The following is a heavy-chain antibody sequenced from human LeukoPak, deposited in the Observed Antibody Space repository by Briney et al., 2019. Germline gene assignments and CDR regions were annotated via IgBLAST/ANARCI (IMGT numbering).Heavy chain of an antibody. CDR1: GYTFTTYA. Sequence: ASVKVSCKGSGYTFTTYAKNWVRQPPGQGLGWMGGINTNTGNPTYSQGFTGRFGFSLDTSVSTAYLQISSLKAEDTAVYYCAREGRVVVAGGDYYYYSYMDVWGKGTTVTVSS. D-gene: IGHD2-15*01. CDR2: INTNTGNP. J-gene: IGHJ6*03. V-gene: IGHV7-4-1*02. CDR3: AREGRVVVAGGDYYYYSYMDV.